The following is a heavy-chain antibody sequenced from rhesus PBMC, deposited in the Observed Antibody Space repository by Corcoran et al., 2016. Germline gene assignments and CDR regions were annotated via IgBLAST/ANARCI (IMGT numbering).Heavy chain of an antibody. CDR2: INGNSGST. CDR3: ARRPSGYYFDY. V-gene: IGHV4-80*01. D-gene: IGHD5-24*01. Sequence: QVQLQESGPGLVTPSETLSLTCAVSGGSFRLYWWSLIRQHPGKGLEWIGEINGNSGSTNYNPSLKSRVTISKDASKNQFSLKLSSVTAADTAVYYCARRPSGYYFDYWGQGVLVTVSS. CDR1: GGSFRLYW. J-gene: IGHJ4*01.